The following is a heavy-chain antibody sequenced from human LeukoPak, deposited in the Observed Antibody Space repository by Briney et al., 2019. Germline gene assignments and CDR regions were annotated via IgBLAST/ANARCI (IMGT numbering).Heavy chain of an antibody. J-gene: IGHJ3*02. CDR2: ISGSGGST. V-gene: IGHV3-23*01. D-gene: IGHD3-22*01. CDR3: AKDRAFYYDSSGYYPDAFDI. CDR1: GFTLSSYV. Sequence: PGGSLRLSCAASGFTLSSYVMSWVRQAPGKGLEWVSAISGSGGSTYYADSVKGRFTISRDNSKNTLYLQMNSLRAEDTAVYYCAKDRAFYYDSSGYYPDAFDIWGQGTMVTVYS.